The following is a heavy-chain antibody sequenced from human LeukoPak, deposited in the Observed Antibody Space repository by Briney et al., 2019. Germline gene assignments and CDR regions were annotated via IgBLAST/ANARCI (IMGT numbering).Heavy chain of an antibody. CDR1: GFTFSSYW. D-gene: IGHD5/OR15-5a*01. CDR3: TTRLSTSGYPSTAY. Sequence: GGSLRLSCAASGFTFSSYWVNWARQAPGKGLEWVSAISGSGGSTYYADSVKGRFTISRDNSKNTLYLQMTSLKIEDTAVYYCTTRLSTSGYPSTAYWGQGTLVTVSS. V-gene: IGHV3-23*01. J-gene: IGHJ4*02. CDR2: ISGSGGST.